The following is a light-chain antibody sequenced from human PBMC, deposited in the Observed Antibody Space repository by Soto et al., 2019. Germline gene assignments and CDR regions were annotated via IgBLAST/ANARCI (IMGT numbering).Light chain of an antibody. J-gene: IGKJ3*01. CDR2: AAS. CDR3: QQLSSYVFA. CDR1: QDVSRY. Sequence: DIQLTQSPSFLSASVGDRVTITCRASQDVSRYLAWNQQKPGKAPNLQIYAASTLRSGVPSRFSGSGSETEFTLTISSLQPDDFATYYCQQLSSYVFAFGPGTKVDIQ. V-gene: IGKV1-9*01.